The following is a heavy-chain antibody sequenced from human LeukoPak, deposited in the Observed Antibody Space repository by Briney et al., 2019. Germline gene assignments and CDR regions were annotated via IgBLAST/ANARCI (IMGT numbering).Heavy chain of an antibody. J-gene: IGHJ4*02. CDR2: ISGSGVST. CDR1: GFTFFSYA. V-gene: IGHV3-23*01. CDR3: AKEPRGSYFDY. Sequence: GRSLRLSCAASGFTFFSYAMSWVRQAPGKGLEWVSTISGSGVSTYYADSVKGRFTISRDNSKNTLYLQMNSLRAEDTAVYYCAKEPRGSYFDYWGQGTLVTVSS. D-gene: IGHD5-12*01.